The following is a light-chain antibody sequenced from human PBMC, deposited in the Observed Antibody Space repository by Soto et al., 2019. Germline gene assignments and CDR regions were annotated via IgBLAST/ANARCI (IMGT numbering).Light chain of an antibody. CDR1: QFIVSL. Sequence: SQVTQSPSSVSASVVDRFTITCRSSQFIVSLLCWYQQKPGKAPKLLIYDASSLESGVPSRFSGSGSGTEFTLTISSLRPDDFATYYCQQYNGYSGTFGQGTKVDIK. CDR2: DAS. CDR3: QQYNGYSGT. J-gene: IGKJ1*01. V-gene: IGKV1-5*01.